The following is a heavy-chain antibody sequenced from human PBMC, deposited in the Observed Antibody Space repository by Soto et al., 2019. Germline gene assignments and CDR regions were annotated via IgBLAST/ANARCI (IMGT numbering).Heavy chain of an antibody. J-gene: IGHJ5*02. CDR1: GDTFSNYA. Sequence: SVKVSCKASGDTFSNYALSWLRQAPGQRLEWMGGITPAFGTAGYAENFQDRVTITADESTSTIYLELSSLRSDDTAVYFCARALEGTTVTNWFDPWGRGTQVTVSS. CDR2: ITPAFGTA. V-gene: IGHV1-69*13. D-gene: IGHD4-17*01. CDR3: ARALEGTTVTNWFDP.